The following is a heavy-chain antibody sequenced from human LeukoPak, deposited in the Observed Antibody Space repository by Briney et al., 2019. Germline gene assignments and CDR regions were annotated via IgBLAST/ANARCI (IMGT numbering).Heavy chain of an antibody. CDR3: AREIAESADDILQIMTSLTTGEAYFDY. Sequence: PGGSLRLSCAASGFTFSSYDMHWVRQATGKGLEWVSAIGTAGDTYYPGSVKGRFTISRDNAKNSLYLQMNSLRVEDTAVYYCAREIAESADDILQIMTSLTTGEAYFDYWGQGTLVTVSS. CDR1: GFTFSSYD. V-gene: IGHV3-13*04. J-gene: IGHJ4*02. CDR2: IGTAGDT. D-gene: IGHD4-17*01.